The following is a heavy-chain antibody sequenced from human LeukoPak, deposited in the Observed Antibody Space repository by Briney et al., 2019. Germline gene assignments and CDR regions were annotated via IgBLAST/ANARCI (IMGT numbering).Heavy chain of an antibody. Sequence: PGGSLRLSCAASGFTFTTYTMNWVRRAPGKGLEWVSSISSGSGHIYYADSMKGRFTISRDNAKSSLYLQMNSLRVEDTAVYYCARGDGYFTYWGQGTLVTVSS. CDR1: GFTFTTYT. CDR2: ISSGSGHI. V-gene: IGHV3-21*01. J-gene: IGHJ4*02. CDR3: ARGDGYFTY.